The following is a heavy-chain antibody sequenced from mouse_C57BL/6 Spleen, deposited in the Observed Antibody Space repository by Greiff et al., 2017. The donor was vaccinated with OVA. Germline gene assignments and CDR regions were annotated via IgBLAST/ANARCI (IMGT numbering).Heavy chain of an antibody. CDR3: TRWGLLCAMDY. CDR2: IDPETGGT. Sequence: QVQLQQSGAELVRPGASVTLSCKASGYTFTDYEMHWVKQTPVHGLEWIGAIDPETGGTAYNQKFKGKAILTADKSSSTAYMELRSLTSEDSAVYYCTRWGLLCAMDYWGQGTSVTVSS. J-gene: IGHJ4*01. V-gene: IGHV1-15*01. CDR1: GYTFTDYE. D-gene: IGHD6-2*01.